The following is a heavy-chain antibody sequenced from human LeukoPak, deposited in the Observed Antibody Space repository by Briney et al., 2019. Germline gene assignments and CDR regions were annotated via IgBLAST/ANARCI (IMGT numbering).Heavy chain of an antibody. CDR1: GGSISSYY. CDR3: ARVGFGVIIPPYAFDI. D-gene: IGHD3-3*01. Sequence: SETLSLTCTVSGGSISSYYWSWIRQPPGKGLEWIGYIYYSGSTYYNPSLKSRITISVDTSKNQFSLKLTSVTAADTAVYYCARVGFGVIIPPYAFDIWGQGTMVTVSS. V-gene: IGHV4-30-4*08. CDR2: IYYSGST. J-gene: IGHJ3*02.